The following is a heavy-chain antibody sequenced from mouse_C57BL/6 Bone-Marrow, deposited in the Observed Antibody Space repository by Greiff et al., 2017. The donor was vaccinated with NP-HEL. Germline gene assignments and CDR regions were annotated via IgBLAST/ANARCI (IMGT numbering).Heavy chain of an antibody. Sequence: EVKVVESGGGLVQPGGSLKLSCAASGFTFSDYYMYWVRQTPEKRLEWVAYISNGGGSTYYPDTVKGRFTISRDNAKNTLYLQMSRLKSEDTAMYYCATIYYDPSYAMDYWGQGTSVTVSS. V-gene: IGHV5-12*01. CDR3: ATIYYDPSYAMDY. CDR1: GFTFSDYY. CDR2: ISNGGGST. J-gene: IGHJ4*01. D-gene: IGHD2-4*01.